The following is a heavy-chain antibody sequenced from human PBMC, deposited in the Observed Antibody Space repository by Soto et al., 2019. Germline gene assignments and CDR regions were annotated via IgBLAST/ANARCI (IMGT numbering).Heavy chain of an antibody. CDR1: GYTFTSYG. CDR2: ISTYNGNT. CDR3: ARDPGYSTTGPQAFDI. Sequence: QVQLVQSGAEVKKPGASVKVSCKASGYTFTSYGISWVRQAPGQGPEGMGRISTYNGNTNYVQKLQGRVTMTTDTTTNTSYMERRSLGYDDTAVYYCARDPGYSTTGPQAFDIWGQGTMVTVSS. D-gene: IGHD5-12*01. J-gene: IGHJ3*02. V-gene: IGHV1-18*01.